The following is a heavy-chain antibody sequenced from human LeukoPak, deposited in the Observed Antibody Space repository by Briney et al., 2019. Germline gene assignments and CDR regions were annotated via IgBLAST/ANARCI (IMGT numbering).Heavy chain of an antibody. CDR1: GYTFTGYY. J-gene: IGHJ3*02. V-gene: IGHV1-2*02. CDR3: ARYGSGSYRDAFDI. CDR2: INPNSGGT. Sequence: ASVKVSCKASGYTFTGYYMHWVRQAPGQGLEWMGWINPNSGGTNYAQKFQGRVTMTRDTSISTAYMELSRLRSDDTAVYYCARYGSGSYRDAFDIWGQGTMVTVSS. D-gene: IGHD3-10*01.